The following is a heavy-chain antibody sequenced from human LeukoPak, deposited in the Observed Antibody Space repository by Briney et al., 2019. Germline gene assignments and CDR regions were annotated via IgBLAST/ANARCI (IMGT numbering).Heavy chain of an antibody. V-gene: IGHV3-9*01. J-gene: IGHJ6*03. D-gene: IGHD1/OR15-1a*01. CDR3: ARAGTASKGYYYYYMDV. CDR1: GFTFDDYA. Sequence: GRSLRLSCVASGFTFDDYAMHWVRQAPGKGLEWVSGISWNSGSIGYADSVKGRFTISRDNAKNSLYLQMNSLRVEDTAVYYCARAGTASKGYYYYYMDVWGKGTTVTVSS. CDR2: ISWNSGSI.